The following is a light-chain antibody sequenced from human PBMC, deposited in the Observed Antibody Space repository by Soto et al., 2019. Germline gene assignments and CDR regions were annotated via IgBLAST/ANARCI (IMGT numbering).Light chain of an antibody. CDR2: AAS. V-gene: IGKV1-39*01. J-gene: IGKJ5*01. CDR1: QSISSY. CDR3: QQYSNWHQVT. Sequence: DIQMTQSPSSLSASVGDRVTITCRASQSISSYLNWYQQKPGKAPNLVIYAASSLQSGVPSRFSGSGSGTDSTITIGSLQSDDFAHYYCQQYSNWHQVTFRQGKRLQI.